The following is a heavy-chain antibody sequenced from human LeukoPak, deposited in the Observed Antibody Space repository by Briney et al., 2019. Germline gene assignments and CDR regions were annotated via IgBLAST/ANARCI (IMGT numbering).Heavy chain of an antibody. CDR2: ISHDGSNE. V-gene: IGHV3-30*18. CDR1: GFIFDNFG. D-gene: IGHD2-2*01. Sequence: PGGSLRLSCAASGFIFDNFGMRWVRQVPGKGLEWLALISHDGSNEYYGDFVKGRFTTSRDNSKNTVYLQMNALRPEDTAMYYCAKVGKGQLLEAFDIWGQGTMVTVSP. J-gene: IGHJ3*02. CDR3: AKVGKGQLLEAFDI.